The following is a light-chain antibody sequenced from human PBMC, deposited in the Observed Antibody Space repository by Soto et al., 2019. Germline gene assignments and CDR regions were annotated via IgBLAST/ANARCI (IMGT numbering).Light chain of an antibody. Sequence: QPVLTQSSSASASLGSSVKLTCTLSSGHSSYIIAWHQQQPGKAPRYLMKLEGSGSYNKGSGVPDRFSGSSSGADRYLTISNLQFEDEADYYCETGDSNTRVFGGGTKVTVL. V-gene: IGLV4-60*02. CDR3: ETGDSNTRV. J-gene: IGLJ3*02. CDR2: LEGSGSY. CDR1: SGHSSYI.